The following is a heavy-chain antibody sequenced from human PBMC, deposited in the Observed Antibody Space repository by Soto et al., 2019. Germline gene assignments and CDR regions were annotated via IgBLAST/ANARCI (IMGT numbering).Heavy chain of an antibody. CDR3: ARGGYCTGGSCSLY. V-gene: IGHV4-39*01. CDR1: GGSISSIGYY. J-gene: IGHJ4*02. D-gene: IGHD2-15*01. Sequence: SETLSLTCTVSGGSISSIGYYWGWIRQPPGKGLEWIGSIYSGGTTYYNPSLKSRVSISVDTSKNQFSLTLTSVTAADTAVYYCARGGYCTGGSCSLYWGQGTLVTVS. CDR2: IYSGGTT.